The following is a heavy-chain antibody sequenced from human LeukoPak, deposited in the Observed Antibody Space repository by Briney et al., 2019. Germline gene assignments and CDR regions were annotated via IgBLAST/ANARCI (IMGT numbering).Heavy chain of an antibody. D-gene: IGHD3-22*01. CDR3: ARAILYDSSGYFTQGSAFDI. CDR2: MNPNSGNT. J-gene: IGHJ3*02. V-gene: IGHV1-8*01. Sequence: ASVKVSCKASGYTFTSYDINWVRQATGQGLEWMGWMNPNSGNTGYAQKFQGRVTMTRNTSISTAYMELSSLRSEDTAVYYCARAILYDSSGYFTQGSAFDIWGQGTMVTVSS. CDR1: GYTFTSYD.